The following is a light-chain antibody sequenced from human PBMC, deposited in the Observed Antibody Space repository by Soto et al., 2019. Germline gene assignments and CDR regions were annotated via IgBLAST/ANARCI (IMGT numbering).Light chain of an antibody. CDR3: NSYTTSSSLYV. CDR1: SSDIGGYDH. Sequence: QSALTQPASVSGSPGQSITIPCTGTSSDIGGYDHVSWYQQHPGKAPNLMVYDVSNRPSGVSDRFSGSKSANTASLTISGLQAEDEADYYCNSYTTSSSLYVFGTGTKVTVL. J-gene: IGLJ1*01. CDR2: DVS. V-gene: IGLV2-14*03.